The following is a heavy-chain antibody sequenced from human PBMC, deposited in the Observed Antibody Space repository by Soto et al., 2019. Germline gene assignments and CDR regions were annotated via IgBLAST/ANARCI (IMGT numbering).Heavy chain of an antibody. D-gene: IGHD1-26*01. CDR1: GYTFTSYG. V-gene: IGHV1-18*01. Sequence: QVQLVQSGAEVKKPGASVKVSCKASGYTFTSYGISWVRQAPGQGLEWMGWVSANTANTNFAQKPQGRATMTTYTCTSKGYMEARSLRTDATAVSYPSRDGRYSGSHGGYSVDYWGPGTLVTVSS. J-gene: IGHJ4*02. CDR2: VSANTANT. CDR3: SRDGRYSGSHGGYSVDY.